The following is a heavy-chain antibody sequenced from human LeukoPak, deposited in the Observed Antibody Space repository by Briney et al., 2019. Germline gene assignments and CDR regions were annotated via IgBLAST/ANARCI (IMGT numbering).Heavy chain of an antibody. V-gene: IGHV3-30*02. CDR2: IRYDGSNK. Sequence: GGSLRLSCAASGFTFSSYGMHWVRQAPGKGLEWVAFIRYDGSNKYYADSVKGRFTISRDNSKNTLYLQMNSLRAEDTAVYYCARGIPTWATSKGNLAYHFPGFFDYWGQGTLVTVSS. D-gene: IGHD1-14*01. CDR1: GFTFSSYG. J-gene: IGHJ4*02. CDR3: ARGIPTWATSKGNLAYHFPGFFDY.